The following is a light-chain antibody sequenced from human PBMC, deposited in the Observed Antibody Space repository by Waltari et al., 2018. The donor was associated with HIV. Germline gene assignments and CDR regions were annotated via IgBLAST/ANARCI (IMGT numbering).Light chain of an antibody. CDR2: DVR. V-gene: IGLV2-11*01. CDR1: SNDVGGYDS. J-gene: IGLJ1*01. Sequence: SALTQPRSVSGSPGQSVTMSCAGTSNDVGGYDSVSWYQQHPGQAPKLNNYDVRKQTSGGPDRGASSKSGNTASLTISGLQADDEADYYCRSYAGSYTGVFGTRTKDTVL. CDR3: RSYAGSYTGV.